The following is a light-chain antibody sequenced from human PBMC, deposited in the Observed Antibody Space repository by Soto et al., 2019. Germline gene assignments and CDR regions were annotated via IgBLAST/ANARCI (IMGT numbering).Light chain of an antibody. CDR1: QGISTY. CDR2: AAS. CDR3: QQLESYPST. Sequence: DIQMTQSPSSLSASVGYRFTITCRASQGISTYLNWYQQKPGKAPKLLIYAASSLQSGVPSRFSGSGSGTDFTLTISSLQPEDFATYYCQQLESYPSTFGGGTTGDIK. J-gene: IGKJ4*01. V-gene: IGKV1-39*01.